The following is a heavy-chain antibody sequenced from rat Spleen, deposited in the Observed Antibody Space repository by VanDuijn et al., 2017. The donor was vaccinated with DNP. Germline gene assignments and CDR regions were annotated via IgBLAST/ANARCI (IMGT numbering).Heavy chain of an antibody. J-gene: IGHJ4*01. D-gene: IGHD2-1*01. CDR3: ARHGEVPTRYAMDA. CDR2: ISTGSGNT. V-gene: IGHV5S11*01. CDR1: GFTFSHYY. Sequence: EVQLVESGGGLVQPGKSLKLSCAASGFTFSHYYMAWVRQAPTKGLEGVASISTGSGNTYYRNSVKGRFTISRDNAKTTLYLQMDSLRSEETATYYCARHGEVPTRYAMDAWGQGTSVTVSS.